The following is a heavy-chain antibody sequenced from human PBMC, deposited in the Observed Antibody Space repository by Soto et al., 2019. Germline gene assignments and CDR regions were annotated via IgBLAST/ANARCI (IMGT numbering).Heavy chain of an antibody. D-gene: IGHD3-3*01. CDR1: GYTLTELS. CDR2: FDPEDGET. V-gene: IGHV1-24*01. CDR3: ATGLWSGHKIYGMDV. Sequence: ASVKVSCKVSGYTLTELSMHWVRQAPGKGLEWMGGFDPEDGETIYAQKFQGRVTMTEDTSTDTAYMELSSLRSGDTAVYYCATGLWSGHKIYGMDVCGQLNTVTVS. J-gene: IGHJ6*02.